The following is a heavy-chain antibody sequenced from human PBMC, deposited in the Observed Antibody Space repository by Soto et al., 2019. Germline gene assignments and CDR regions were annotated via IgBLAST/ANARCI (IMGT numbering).Heavy chain of an antibody. J-gene: IGHJ4*02. V-gene: IGHV1-18*01. CDR3: ARGRYGDY. CDR1: GYTFTTYG. Sequence: QVHLVQSGAEVRKPGASVKVSCKGSGYTFTTYGITWVRQAPGQGLEWMGWISAHNGNTNYAKKLQGRVTVTRDTSTSTAYMELRNLRSDDTAVYYCARGRYGDYWGQGALVTVSS. D-gene: IGHD1-1*01. CDR2: ISAHNGNT.